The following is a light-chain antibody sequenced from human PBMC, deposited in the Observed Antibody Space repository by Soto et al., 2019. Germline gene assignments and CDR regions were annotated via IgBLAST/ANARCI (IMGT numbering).Light chain of an antibody. V-gene: IGLV7-46*01. Sequence: QAVLTQPPSLTVSPGETVTLTCASSTRAVTNGRYPYWFQQKPGKAPRTLIYDVTNRHSWTPARFSGSLPGSTAALTLSGAQPEDEAEYYCLLSYSGPYVFGTGTKVTV. J-gene: IGLJ1*01. CDR2: DVT. CDR3: LLSYSGPYV. CDR1: TRAVTNGRY.